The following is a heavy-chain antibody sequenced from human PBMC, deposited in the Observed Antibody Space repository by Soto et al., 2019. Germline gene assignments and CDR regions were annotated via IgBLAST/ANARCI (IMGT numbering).Heavy chain of an antibody. CDR1: GGSISSGGYY. D-gene: IGHD4-17*01. CDR3: ARGDYGDYVRRTSHFDY. Sequence: SDTLSLTCTVSGGSISSGGYYWSRIRQHPGKGLEWIGYIYYSGSTYYNPSLKSRVTISVDTSKNQFSLKLSSVTAADTAVYYCARGDYGDYVRRTSHFDYWGQGTLVTVSS. J-gene: IGHJ4*02. V-gene: IGHV4-31*03. CDR2: IYYSGST.